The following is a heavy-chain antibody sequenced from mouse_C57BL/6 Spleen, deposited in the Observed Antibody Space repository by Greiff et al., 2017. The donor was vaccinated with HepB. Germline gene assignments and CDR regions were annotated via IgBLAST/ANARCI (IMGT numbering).Heavy chain of an antibody. CDR3: AKNDYGNYEWYFDV. Sequence: QVQLQQSGPGLVQPSQSLSITCTVSGFSLTSYGVHWVRQSPGKGLEWLGVIWRGGSTDYNAAFMSRLSITKDNSKSQVFFKMNSLQADDTAIYYCAKNDYGNYEWYFDVWGTGTTVTVSS. D-gene: IGHD2-1*01. CDR2: IWRGGST. V-gene: IGHV2-5*01. CDR1: GFSLTSYG. J-gene: IGHJ1*03.